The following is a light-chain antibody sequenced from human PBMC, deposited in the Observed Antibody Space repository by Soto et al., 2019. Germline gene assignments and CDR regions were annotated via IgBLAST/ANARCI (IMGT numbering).Light chain of an antibody. V-gene: IGKV1-5*01. J-gene: IGKJ5*01. Sequence: DIQMTQSPSTLSASIGDRFTITFRASQSINSWLAWYQQKPGKAPKVLIYDASSLGSGVPSRFSGSGSGTEFTLTISSLQPDDFATYFCQQYQTYSTFGQGTRLEI. CDR2: DAS. CDR3: QQYQTYST. CDR1: QSINSW.